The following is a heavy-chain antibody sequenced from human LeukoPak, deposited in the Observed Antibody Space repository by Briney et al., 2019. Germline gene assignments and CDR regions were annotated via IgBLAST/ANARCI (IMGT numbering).Heavy chain of an antibody. CDR2: IYHSGST. Sequence: SQTLSLTCTVSGGSISSGGYYWSWIRQPPGKGLEWIGYIYHSGSTNYNPSLKSRVTISVDKSKNQFSLKLSSVTAADTAVYYCARAPRYHYYDSSGFVDYWGQGTLVTVSS. CDR1: GGSISSGGYY. V-gene: IGHV4-30-2*01. J-gene: IGHJ4*02. D-gene: IGHD3-22*01. CDR3: ARAPRYHYYDSSGFVDY.